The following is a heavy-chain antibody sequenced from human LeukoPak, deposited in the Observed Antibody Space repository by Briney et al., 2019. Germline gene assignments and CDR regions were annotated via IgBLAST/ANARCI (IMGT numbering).Heavy chain of an antibody. CDR1: GYTLTELS. D-gene: IGHD3-10*01. V-gene: IGHV1-24*01. CDR3: ATENASGSYFDY. CDR2: FDPEDAET. Sequence: ASVKVSCKVSGYTLTELSMHLVRQAPGKGLEWMGGFDPEDAETIYAQKFQGGVTMTEDTSTDTAYMELSSLRSEDTAVYYCATENASGSYFDYWGQGTLVTVTS. J-gene: IGHJ4*02.